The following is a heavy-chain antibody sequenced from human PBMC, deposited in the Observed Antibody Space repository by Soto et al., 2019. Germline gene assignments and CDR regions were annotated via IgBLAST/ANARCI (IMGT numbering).Heavy chain of an antibody. CDR2: ISAYNGNT. CDR3: TRGPKESSGSPRWY. J-gene: IGHJ4*02. CDR1: GYTFTSYG. D-gene: IGHD1-26*01. Sequence: QVQLVQSGSEVKKPGASVKVSCKAFGYTFTSYGISWVRQAPGQGLEWMGWISAYNGNTKYPQKFQGRVNMTTDTCXSTADMELRSLTSDDTAVYFCTRGPKESSGSPRWYWGQGTLVTVSS. V-gene: IGHV1-18*01.